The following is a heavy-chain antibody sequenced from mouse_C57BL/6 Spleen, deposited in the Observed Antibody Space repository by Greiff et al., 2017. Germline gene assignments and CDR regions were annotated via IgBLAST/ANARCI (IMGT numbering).Heavy chain of an antibody. CDR2: IYPSDSET. Sequence: QVQLQQPGAELVRPGSSVKLSCKASGYTFTSYWMDWVKQRPGQGLELIGNIYPSDSETHYNQKFKDKATLTVDKSASTAYMQRSSLTSEDSAVYYCARRGQFAYWGQGTLVTVSA. J-gene: IGHJ3*01. V-gene: IGHV1-61*01. CDR3: ARRGQFAY. CDR1: GYTFTSYW.